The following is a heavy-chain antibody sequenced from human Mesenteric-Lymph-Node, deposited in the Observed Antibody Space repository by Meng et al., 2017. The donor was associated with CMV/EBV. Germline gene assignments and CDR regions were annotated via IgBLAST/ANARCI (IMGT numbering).Heavy chain of an antibody. CDR1: GYS. CDR3: ARGSFYFYDASGSYHRIWVDP. J-gene: IGHJ5*02. Sequence: GYSWTWTRQPPGKGLEWIGEVNHSGTTNYNASLKSRVTISVDTSSNQFSLRLSSLTAADTAMYYCARGSFYFYDASGSYHRIWVDPWGQGTLVTVSS. CDR2: VNHSGTT. V-gene: IGHV4-34*13. D-gene: IGHD3-22*01.